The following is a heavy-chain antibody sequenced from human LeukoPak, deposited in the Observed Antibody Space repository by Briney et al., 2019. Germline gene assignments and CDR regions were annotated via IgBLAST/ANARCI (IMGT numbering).Heavy chain of an antibody. V-gene: IGHV3-23*01. CDR2: ISGSGTST. CDR1: GFTFSNYA. D-gene: IGHD3-22*01. Sequence: QAGGSLRLSCAASGFTFSNYAMSWVRQAPGKGLEWVSGISGSGTSTYYADSVKGRFTISRDNSKNTLYLQMNSLRAEDTAVYYCASRNYYDSSGYYYYYFDYWGQGILVTVCS. J-gene: IGHJ4*02. CDR3: ASRNYYDSSGYYYYYFDY.